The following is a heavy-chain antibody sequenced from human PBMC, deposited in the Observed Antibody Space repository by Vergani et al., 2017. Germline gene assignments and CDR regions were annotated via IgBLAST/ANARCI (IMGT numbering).Heavy chain of an antibody. CDR3: AKQYFDSGIYLFDY. CDR1: EFTFSNYA. D-gene: IGHD3-9*01. V-gene: IGHV3-23*01. CDR2: ISGSGVSA. J-gene: IGHJ4*02. Sequence: EVQLLESGGGLVQPGGSLRLTCAASEFTFSNYAMNWVRQAPGKGLEWVSGISGSGVSAYYTDSVKGRFTISRDNSKNMLFLQMTNLRTEDTAIYYCAKQYFDSGIYLFDYWRQGTLVTVSS.